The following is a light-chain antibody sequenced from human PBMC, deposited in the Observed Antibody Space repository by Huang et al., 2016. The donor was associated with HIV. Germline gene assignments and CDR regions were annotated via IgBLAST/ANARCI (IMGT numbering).Light chain of an antibody. CDR3: QQYYSTPLT. V-gene: IGKV4-1*01. CDR1: QSVLYSSNNQNY. Sequence: DIVMTQSPDSLAVSLGERATINCKSSQSVLYSSNNQNYLAWYQQKPGQPLKLLIYWASARESGVPDRFSGSGSGTDFTLTISSLQAEDVAVYYCQQYYSTPLTFGGGTKVEIK. CDR2: WAS. J-gene: IGKJ4*01.